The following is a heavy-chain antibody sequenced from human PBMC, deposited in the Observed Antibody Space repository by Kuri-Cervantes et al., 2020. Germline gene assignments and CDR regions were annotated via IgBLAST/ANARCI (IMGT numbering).Heavy chain of an antibody. J-gene: IGHJ4*02. CDR3: ARRYYGSGSYWEFDY. CDR1: GYTLTELS. Sequence: ASVKVSCKVSGYTLTELSMHWVRQAPGQGLEWMGWISAYNGNTNYAQKLQGRVTMTTDTSTSTAYMELRSLRSDDTAVYYCARRYYGSGSYWEFDYWGQGTLVTVSS. CDR2: ISAYNGNT. D-gene: IGHD3-10*01. V-gene: IGHV1-18*01.